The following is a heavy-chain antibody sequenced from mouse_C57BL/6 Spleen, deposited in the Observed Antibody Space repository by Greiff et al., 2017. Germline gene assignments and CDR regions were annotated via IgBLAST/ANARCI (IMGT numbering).Heavy chain of an antibody. CDR2: IWSDGST. CDR3: ARHKGNYVFMDY. CDR1: GFSLTSYG. V-gene: IGHV2-6-1*01. J-gene: IGHJ4*01. D-gene: IGHD2-1*01. Sequence: VKLMESGPGLVAPSQSLSITCTVSGFSLTSYGVHWVRQPPGKGLEWLVVIWSDGSTTYNSALKSRLSISKDNSKSQVFLKMNSLQTDDTAMYYCARHKGNYVFMDYWGQGTSVTVSS.